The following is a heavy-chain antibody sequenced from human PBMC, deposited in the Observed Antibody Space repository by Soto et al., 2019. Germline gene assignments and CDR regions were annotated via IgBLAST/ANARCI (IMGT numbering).Heavy chain of an antibody. D-gene: IGHD3-10*01. J-gene: IGHJ4*02. CDR1: GGSISSGDYY. CDR3: ARDLPYGSGLGYFDY. Sequence: SETLSLTCTVSGGSISSGDYYWSWIRQPPGKGLEWIGYIYYSGSTYYNPSLKSRVTISVDTSKNQFSLKLSSVTAADTAVYYCARDLPYGSGLGYFDYWGQGTLVTVSS. CDR2: IYYSGST. V-gene: IGHV4-30-4*01.